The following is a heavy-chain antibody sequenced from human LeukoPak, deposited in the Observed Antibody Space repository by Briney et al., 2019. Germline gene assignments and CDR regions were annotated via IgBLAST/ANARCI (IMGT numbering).Heavy chain of an antibody. J-gene: IGHJ3*02. CDR1: GYSFPNYW. CDR3: ARPLAPRTFHAFDI. CDR2: IYPRDSDT. Sequence: VESLKISCKGSGYSFPNYWIAWMRQMPGKGLEWMGIIYPRDSDTRYSPSFEGQVTISVDNSISTDYLQWSSLKASDTAMYYCARPLAPRTFHAFDIWGQGTMVTVSA. D-gene: IGHD3-16*01. V-gene: IGHV5-51*01.